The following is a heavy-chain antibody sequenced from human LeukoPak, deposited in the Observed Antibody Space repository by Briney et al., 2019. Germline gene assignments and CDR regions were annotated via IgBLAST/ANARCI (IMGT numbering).Heavy chain of an antibody. Sequence: ASVKVSCKTSGYTFTSHGITWVRQAAGQGLEWMGWISAYSGNTNSAQKFQDRVTMTTDTSTSTAYMELRSLTSDDTAVYYCARGSRTTVLDYWGQGTLLTVSS. CDR3: ARGSRTTVLDY. D-gene: IGHD4-17*01. J-gene: IGHJ4*02. CDR2: ISAYSGNT. V-gene: IGHV1-18*01. CDR1: GYTFTSHG.